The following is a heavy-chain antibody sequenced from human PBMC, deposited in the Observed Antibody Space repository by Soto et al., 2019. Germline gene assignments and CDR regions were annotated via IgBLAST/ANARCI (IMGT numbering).Heavy chain of an antibody. J-gene: IGHJ3*02. D-gene: IGHD1-20*01. V-gene: IGHV4-59*01. CDR3: ARDTVSVITHEALDI. CDR2: IYYSGST. CDR1: GGSIGGYY. Sequence: QVQLQESGPGLVKPSETLSLTCTVSGGSIGGYYWSWIRQPPGKGLEWMGYIYYSGSTNYNPSLKSRVTISVDTSKNQFSLKLDSVTTADTAVYYCARDTVSVITHEALDIWGQGTMVTVSS.